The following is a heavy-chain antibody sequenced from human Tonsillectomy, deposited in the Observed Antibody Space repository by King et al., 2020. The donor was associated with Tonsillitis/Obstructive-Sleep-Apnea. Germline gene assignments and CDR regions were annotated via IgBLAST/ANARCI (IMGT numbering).Heavy chain of an antibody. D-gene: IGHD2-15*01. V-gene: IGHV2-26*01. J-gene: IGHJ4*02. CDR3: ARLPHYCSGGSCYFWFDY. Sequence: FTLKESGPVLVKPTETLTLTCTVSGFSLSNARLGVSWIRQPPGKALEWLAHILSNDEKSYNTSLNSWLAISKDTPKSQVVLMMTNMDPVDTATYYCARLPHYCSGGSCYFWFDYWGQGALVTVSS. CDR1: GFSLSNARLG. CDR2: ILSNDEK.